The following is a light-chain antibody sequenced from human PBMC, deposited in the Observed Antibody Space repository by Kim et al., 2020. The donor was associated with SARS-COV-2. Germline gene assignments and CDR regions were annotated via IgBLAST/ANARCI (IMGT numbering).Light chain of an antibody. CDR3: QQRRGT. V-gene: IGKV3-11*01. CDR1: QSISTY. J-gene: IGKJ1*01. Sequence: TLPLSPGERATLSCRASQSISTYLAWYQQKPGQAPRLLIYDASRRDTGIPPRFSGSGSGTDFTLTISSLEPEDFAVYYCQQRRGTFGQGTKVDIK. CDR2: DAS.